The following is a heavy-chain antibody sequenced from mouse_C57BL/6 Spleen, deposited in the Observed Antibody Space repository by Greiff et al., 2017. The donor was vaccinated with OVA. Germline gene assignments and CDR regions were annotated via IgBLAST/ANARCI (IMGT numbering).Heavy chain of an antibody. D-gene: IGHD1-1*01. J-gene: IGHJ2*01. CDR1: GYTFTSYG. CDR3: ARNGRGY. V-gene: IGHV1-81*01. Sequence: VKLVESGAELARPGASVKLSCKASGYTFTSYGISWVKQRTGQGLEWIGEIYPRSGNTYYNEKFKGKATLTADKSSSTAYMELRSLTSEDSAVYFCARNGRGYWGQGTTLTVSS. CDR2: IYPRSGNT.